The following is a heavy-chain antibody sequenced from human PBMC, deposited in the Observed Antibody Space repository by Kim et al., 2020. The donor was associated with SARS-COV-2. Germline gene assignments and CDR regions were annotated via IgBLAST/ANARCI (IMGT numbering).Heavy chain of an antibody. V-gene: IGHV1-3*01. J-gene: IGHJ5*02. D-gene: IGHD3-10*01. CDR3: ARNFYGPGWFDH. Sequence: KYSQQVQYRVTITRDTSASKDYMDLRSLKSEDTAVYYCARNFYGPGWFDHWGQGTLVTVSS.